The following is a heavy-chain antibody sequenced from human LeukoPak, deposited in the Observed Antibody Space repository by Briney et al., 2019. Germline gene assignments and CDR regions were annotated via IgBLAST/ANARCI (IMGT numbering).Heavy chain of an antibody. Sequence: SETLSLTCTVSGGSISSYYWSWIRQPPGKGLEWIGYIYYSGSTNYNPSLKSRVTISVDTSKNQFSLKLSSVTAADTAVYYCARDTTNYDFWSGYTHYFDYWGQGTLVTVSS. CDR3: ARDTTNYDFWSGYTHYFDY. CDR2: IYYSGST. V-gene: IGHV4-59*01. D-gene: IGHD3-3*01. CDR1: GGSISSYY. J-gene: IGHJ4*02.